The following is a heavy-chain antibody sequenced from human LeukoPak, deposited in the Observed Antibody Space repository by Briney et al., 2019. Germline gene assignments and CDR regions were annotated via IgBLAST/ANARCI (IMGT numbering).Heavy chain of an antibody. V-gene: IGHV1-2*02. CDR1: GYTFTSYG. CDR2: INPNSGVT. D-gene: IGHD1/OR15-1a*01. CDR3: GRDLEQHIPLED. Sequence: ASVKVSCKASGYTFTSYGISWVRQAPGQGLEWMGWINPNSGVTKYAEKFQGRVTMTRDTSISTVYMDLMRLRSDDTAVYYCGRDLEQHIPLEDWGQGTLVTVSS. J-gene: IGHJ4*02.